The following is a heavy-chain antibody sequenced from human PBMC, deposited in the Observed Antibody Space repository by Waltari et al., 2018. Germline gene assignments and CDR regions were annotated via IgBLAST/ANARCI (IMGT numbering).Heavy chain of an antibody. D-gene: IGHD6-13*01. CDR3: AREGWQQLPSLYYYYGMDV. J-gene: IGHJ6*02. CDR2: MNPNSGNT. Sequence: QVQLVQSGAEVQKPGASVKVSCKASGYTFTSYDINWVRPATGQGLEWMGWMNPNSGNTGYAQKFQGRVTMTRNTSISTAYMELSSLRSEDTAVYYCAREGWQQLPSLYYYYGMDVWGQGTTVTVSS. CDR1: GYTFTSYD. V-gene: IGHV1-8*01.